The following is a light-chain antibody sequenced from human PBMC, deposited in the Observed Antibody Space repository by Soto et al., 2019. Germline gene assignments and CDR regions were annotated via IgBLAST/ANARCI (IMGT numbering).Light chain of an antibody. V-gene: IGLV2-14*01. CDR3: SSFTSSSTLV. CDR1: SSDVGTYKY. Sequence: QSALTQPASVSGSPGQSITISCTGSSSDVGTYKYVSWYQQHPGKAPKLMIFEVSNRPSGVSNRFSVSKSGNTASLTISGLQAEDEADYYCSSFTSSSTLVFGGGTKLTVL. J-gene: IGLJ2*01. CDR2: EVS.